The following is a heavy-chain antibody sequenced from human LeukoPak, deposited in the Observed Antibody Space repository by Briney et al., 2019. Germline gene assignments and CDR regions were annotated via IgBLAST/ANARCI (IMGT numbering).Heavy chain of an antibody. Sequence: GGSLRLSCAASGFTFRDYAMSWVRQAPGKGLEWVSAISGSGGTTHYADSVKGRLTISRDNSKNTVFLQMNSLRAEDTAVYYCATDYYDRSGDYTVDYWGQGTLVTVSS. CDR1: GFTFRDYA. CDR3: ATDYYDRSGDYTVDY. V-gene: IGHV3-23*01. CDR2: ISGSGGTT. J-gene: IGHJ4*02. D-gene: IGHD3-22*01.